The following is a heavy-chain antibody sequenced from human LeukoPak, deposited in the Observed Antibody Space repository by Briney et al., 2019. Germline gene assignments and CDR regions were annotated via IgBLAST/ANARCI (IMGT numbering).Heavy chain of an antibody. CDR3: ARTRDYGHDY. V-gene: IGHV4-59*08. J-gene: IGHJ4*02. Sequence: PSETLSLTCTVSGGSISYYHWSWIRQPPGKGPEWIGYIYYSGSAKYNPSLMSRATIAVDTSKNQLSLKLSSVTAADTAVYYCARTRDYGHDYWGQGTLATVSS. CDR1: GGSISYYH. D-gene: IGHD4-17*01. CDR2: IYYSGSA.